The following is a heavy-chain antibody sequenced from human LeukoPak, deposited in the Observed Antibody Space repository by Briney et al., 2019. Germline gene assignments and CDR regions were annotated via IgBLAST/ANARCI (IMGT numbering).Heavy chain of an antibody. V-gene: IGHV1-46*01. CDR2: INPRGGST. D-gene: IGHD3-9*01. CDR3: ARAPLDYDILTGYLDY. CDR1: GYTFTSYY. J-gene: IGHJ4*02. Sequence: GASVKVSCKASGYTFTSYYMHWVRQAPGQVLEWMGIINPRGGSTSYAQKFQGRVTMTRDTSTSTVYMELSSLRSEDTAVYYCARAPLDYDILTGYLDYGGQGTLVTVSS.